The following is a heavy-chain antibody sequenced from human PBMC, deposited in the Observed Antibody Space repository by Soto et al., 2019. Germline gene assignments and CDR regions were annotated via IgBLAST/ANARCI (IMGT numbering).Heavy chain of an antibody. V-gene: IGHV3-30*18. D-gene: IGHD6-6*01. CDR1: GFTFSSYG. Sequence: QVQLVESGGGVVQPGRSLRLSCAASGFTFSSYGMHWVRQAPGKGLEWVAVISYDGSNKYYADSVKGRFTISRDNSKNTLYLQMNSLRAEDTAVYYCAKGSRIASLWDYYGMDVWGQGTTVTVSS. CDR2: ISYDGSNK. J-gene: IGHJ6*02. CDR3: AKGSRIASLWDYYGMDV.